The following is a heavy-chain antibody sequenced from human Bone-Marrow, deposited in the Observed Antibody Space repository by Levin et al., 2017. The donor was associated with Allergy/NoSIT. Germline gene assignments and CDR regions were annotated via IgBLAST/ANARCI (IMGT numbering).Heavy chain of an antibody. CDR3: AREREYYYDSSGYYVDAFDI. D-gene: IGHD3-22*01. V-gene: IGHV4-38-2*02. J-gene: IGHJ3*02. Sequence: PGGSLRLSCAVSGYSISSGYYWGWIRQPPGKGLEWIGSIYHSGSTYYNPSLKSRVTISVDTSKNQFSLKLSSVTAADTAVYYCAREREYYYDSSGYYVDAFDIWGQGTMVTVSS. CDR2: IYHSGST. CDR1: GYSISSGYY.